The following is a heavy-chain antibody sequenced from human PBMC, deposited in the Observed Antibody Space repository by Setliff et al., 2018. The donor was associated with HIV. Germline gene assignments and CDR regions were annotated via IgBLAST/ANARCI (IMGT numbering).Heavy chain of an antibody. CDR1: NGSFSNYY. Sequence: SETLSLTCAVCNGSFSNYYWTWIRQPPGKGLEWIGEINHSGSTNYNPSLKSRVTISVDTSKKQFSLNLRSVTAADTAVYYCARGLTARRVGNFDYWGRGTLVTVSS. D-gene: IGHD6-6*01. J-gene: IGHJ4*02. CDR2: INHSGST. CDR3: ARGLTARRVGNFDY. V-gene: IGHV4-34*01.